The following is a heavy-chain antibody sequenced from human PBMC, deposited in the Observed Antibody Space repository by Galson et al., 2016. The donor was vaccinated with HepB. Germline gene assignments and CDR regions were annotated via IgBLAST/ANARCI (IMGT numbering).Heavy chain of an antibody. D-gene: IGHD6-19*01. Sequence: PALVKPTQTLTLTCTFSGFSLSTSGAGVGWIRQPPGKALEWLALIYWDDDKRYSPSLRSRLTITKCTSKNQVVLTMTNMDPVDTATYYCAHRRCYSSGCHRFDYWGQGTLVTVSS. V-gene: IGHV2-5*02. J-gene: IGHJ4*02. CDR3: AHRRCYSSGCHRFDY. CDR2: IYWDDDK. CDR1: GFSLSTSGAG.